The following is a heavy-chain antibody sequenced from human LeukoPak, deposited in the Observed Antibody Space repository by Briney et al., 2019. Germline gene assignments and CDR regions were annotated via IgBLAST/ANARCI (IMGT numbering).Heavy chain of an antibody. D-gene: IGHD3-10*01. CDR1: GDSVSSNSAA. Sequence: SQTLSLTCAISGDSVSSNSAAWNWIRQSPSRGLEWLGRTYYRSKWYNDYAVSVKSRITINPDTSKNQFSLQLNSVTPEDTAVYYRARGPLWFGKTAFDYWGQGTLVTVSS. J-gene: IGHJ4*02. CDR2: TYYRSKWYN. CDR3: ARGPLWFGKTAFDY. V-gene: IGHV6-1*01.